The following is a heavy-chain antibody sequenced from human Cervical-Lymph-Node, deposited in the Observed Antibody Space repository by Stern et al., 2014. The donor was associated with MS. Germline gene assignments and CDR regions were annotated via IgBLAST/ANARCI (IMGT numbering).Heavy chain of an antibody. D-gene: IGHD3-22*01. CDR3: ARAGSGNSNYFDY. CDR1: GYTFTAYY. Sequence: VQLGESGAEVKKPGASVKISCKASGYTFTAYYLYWVRQASGQGLEWMGIINPTGGSTTYAQTFQGRVTMTADTSTSTVYMDLSSLTSEDTAIYYCARAGSGNSNYFDYWGQGTLVTVSP. V-gene: IGHV1-46*01. CDR2: INPTGGST. J-gene: IGHJ4*02.